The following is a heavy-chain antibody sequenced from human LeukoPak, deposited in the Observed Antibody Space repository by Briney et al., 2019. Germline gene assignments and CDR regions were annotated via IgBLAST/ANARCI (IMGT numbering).Heavy chain of an antibody. J-gene: IGHJ4*02. D-gene: IGHD6-13*01. CDR2: ITWDGSRG. CDR1: GFTFDDYT. CDR3: AKGPTYSSSWYAALDN. V-gene: IGHV3-43*01. Sequence: GGSLRLSCAASGFTFDDYTMHWVRQAPGKGLEWISLITWDGSRGYYAGSVKGRFTISRDNSKNSLYLQMKSLRTEDTALYYCAKGPTYSSSWYAALDNWGQGTLVTVSS.